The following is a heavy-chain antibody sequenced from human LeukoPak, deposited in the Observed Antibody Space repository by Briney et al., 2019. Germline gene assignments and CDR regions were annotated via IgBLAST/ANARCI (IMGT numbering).Heavy chain of an antibody. CDR1: GGTFSSYA. CDR3: PIRFDLSRVKGYYDSSGYPPVY. D-gene: IGHD3-22*01. Sequence: SVKVSCKASGGTFSSYAISWVRQAPGQGLEWMGGIIPIFGTANYAQKFQGRVTITADKSTGTAYMELSSLRSEDTAVYYCPIRFDLSRVKGYYDSSGYPPVYWGQGTLVTVSS. J-gene: IGHJ4*02. V-gene: IGHV1-69*06. CDR2: IIPIFGTA.